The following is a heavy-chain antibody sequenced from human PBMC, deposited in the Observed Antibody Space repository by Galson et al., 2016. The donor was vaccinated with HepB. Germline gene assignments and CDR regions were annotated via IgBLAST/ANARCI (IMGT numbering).Heavy chain of an antibody. V-gene: IGHV1-8*01. D-gene: IGHD7-27*01. CDR3: ARNLYATGDFDF. J-gene: IGHJ4*02. Sequence: SVKVSCKASGYTFSSYDINWVRQATGHGLEWMGWMSPSTDKTGYAREFQGRITMTWDTSISTAYMELSSLRSEDTAVYYCARNLYATGDFDFWGQGTLVNVSS. CDR2: MSPSTDKT. CDR1: GYTFSSYD.